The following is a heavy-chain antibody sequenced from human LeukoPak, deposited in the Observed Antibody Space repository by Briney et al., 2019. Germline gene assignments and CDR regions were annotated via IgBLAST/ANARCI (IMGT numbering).Heavy chain of an antibody. Sequence: SQTLSLTCAISGDSVSSNSAAWNWIRQSPSRGLEWPGRTYYRSKWYNDYAVSVKSRITINPDTSKNQFSLQLNSVTPEDTAVYYCARDFLQWEGGVFDYWGQGTLVTVSS. J-gene: IGHJ4*02. CDR3: ARDFLQWEGGVFDY. D-gene: IGHD1-26*01. CDR2: TYYRSKWYN. V-gene: IGHV6-1*01. CDR1: GDSVSSNSAA.